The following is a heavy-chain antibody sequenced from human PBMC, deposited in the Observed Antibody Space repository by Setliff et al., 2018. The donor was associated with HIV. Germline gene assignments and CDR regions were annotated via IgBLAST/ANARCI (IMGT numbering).Heavy chain of an antibody. Sequence: SETLSLTCSVSGGAISGSGYYWSWIRQPPGKALEWIGYIYHSGNTYYNPSLKSRVSISVDRSKNHFSLRLSSVTAADTAVYYCARKGSSSRSQEYYYDFWGQGTLVTVSS. D-gene: IGHD6-13*01. CDR1: GGAISGSGYY. CDR3: ARKGSSSRSQEYYYDF. V-gene: IGHV4-30-2*01. CDR2: IYHSGNT. J-gene: IGHJ4*02.